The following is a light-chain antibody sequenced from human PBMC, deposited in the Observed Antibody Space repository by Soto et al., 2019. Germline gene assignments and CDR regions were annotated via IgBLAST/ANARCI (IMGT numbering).Light chain of an antibody. J-gene: IGLJ1*01. Sequence: QSVVTQPACVSGSPGESIIISCTGTSSDVGGYNYVSWYQQHPGKAPKLMIYDVSNRPSGVSNRFSGSKSGNTASLTISGLQAEDEADYYCSSYTSSSNLCVFGTGTNVTVL. CDR1: SSDVGGYNY. CDR3: SSYTSSSNLCV. V-gene: IGLV2-14*01. CDR2: DVS.